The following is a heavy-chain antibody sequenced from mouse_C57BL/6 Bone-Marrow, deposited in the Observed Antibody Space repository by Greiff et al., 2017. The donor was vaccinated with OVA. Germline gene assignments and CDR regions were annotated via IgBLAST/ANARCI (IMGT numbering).Heavy chain of an antibody. Sequence: QVQLQQPGAELVKPGASVKLSCKASGYTFTSYWMQWVKQRPGQGLEWIGEIDPSDSYTNYNQKFKGKATLTVDTSSSTAYMQLSSLTSEDSAVYYCARLRYSNYYFDYWGQGTTLTVSS. D-gene: IGHD2-5*01. CDR2: IDPSDSYT. V-gene: IGHV1-50*01. CDR1: GYTFTSYW. CDR3: ARLRYSNYYFDY. J-gene: IGHJ2*01.